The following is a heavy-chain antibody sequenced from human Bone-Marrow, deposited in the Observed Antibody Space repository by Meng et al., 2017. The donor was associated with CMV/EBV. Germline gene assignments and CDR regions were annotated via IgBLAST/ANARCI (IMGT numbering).Heavy chain of an antibody. CDR3: ARGLRGGYYYYYGMDV. V-gene: IGHV3-20*04. D-gene: IGHD4-17*01. J-gene: IGHJ6*02. Sequence: GESLKISCTVSGGSIFNYYWSWVRQGPGKGLEWVSGINWNGGSAGYADSVKGRFTISRDNAKNSLYLQMNSLRAEDTALYYCARGLRGGYYYYYGMDVWGQGTTVTVSS. CDR2: INWNGGSA. CDR1: GGSIFNYY.